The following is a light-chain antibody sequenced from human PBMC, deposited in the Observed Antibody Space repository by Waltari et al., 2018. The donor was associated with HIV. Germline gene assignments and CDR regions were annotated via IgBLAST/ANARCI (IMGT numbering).Light chain of an antibody. Sequence: QSALTQPASVSGSPGQSLTISCSGTTSDVGSYNFVSWYQKHPGKAPKLMIHEVTNRASGASTRFSGSKSGKTAYLTISGLQTEDEADYYWSSYANTNSVIFGGGTKLTVL. CDR2: EVT. CDR3: SSYANTNSVI. CDR1: TSDVGSYNF. V-gene: IGLV2-14*03. J-gene: IGLJ2*01.